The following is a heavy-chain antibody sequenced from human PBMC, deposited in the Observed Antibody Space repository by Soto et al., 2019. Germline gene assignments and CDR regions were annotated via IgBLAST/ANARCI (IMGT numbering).Heavy chain of an antibody. Sequence: EVQLLESGGGVVQAGGSLRLSCAASGFTFSSYAMIWVRQAQGKGLEWVSVISCSDGSTYYADSVNGRFIISRDSSKNTLYQQINSLRAEDTAEYYSAESNYGGYYYYMAVGGKETTV. CDR2: ISCSDGST. V-gene: IGHV3-23*01. J-gene: IGHJ6*03. CDR1: GFTFSSYA. D-gene: IGHD4-17*01. CDR3: AESNYGGYYYYMAV.